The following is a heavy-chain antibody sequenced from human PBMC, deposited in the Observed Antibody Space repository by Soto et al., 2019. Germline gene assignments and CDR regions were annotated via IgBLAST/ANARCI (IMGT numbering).Heavy chain of an antibody. J-gene: IGHJ3*01. CDR1: GGSIGGNY. CDR3: ARGGDGFDL. Sequence: SETLSLTCTVSGGSIGGNYWSWIRQPPGKGLEWIGHIYSSGSTYYSPTLKSRVTISVDTSKNQFSLTLTSVTAADTAVYYCARGGDGFDLWGQGKMVTVSS. CDR2: IYSSGST. V-gene: IGHV4-59*01.